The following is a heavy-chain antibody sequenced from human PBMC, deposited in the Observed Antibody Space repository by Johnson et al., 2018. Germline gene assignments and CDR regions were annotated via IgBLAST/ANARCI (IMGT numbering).Heavy chain of an antibody. V-gene: IGHV3-23*04. J-gene: IGHJ5*02. D-gene: IGHD3-22*01. Sequence: VQLVQSGGGLVQPGGSLRLSCAASGFTFSSYAMSWVRQAPGKGLEWVSAISGSGGSTYYADSVKGRFTISSDNSKNTLYLQMNSLRAEDTAVYYGTTGERIGYDWWAWGQGTLVTVSS. CDR3: TTGERIGYDWWA. CDR2: ISGSGGST. CDR1: GFTFSSYA.